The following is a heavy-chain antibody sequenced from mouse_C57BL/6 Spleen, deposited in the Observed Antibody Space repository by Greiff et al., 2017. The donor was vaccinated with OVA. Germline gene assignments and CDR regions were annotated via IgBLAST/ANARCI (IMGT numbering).Heavy chain of an antibody. CDR2: ISDGGSYT. J-gene: IGHJ3*01. CDR3: ARLSPFAY. CDR1: GFTFSSYA. Sequence: EVKLVESGGGLVKPGGSLKLSCAASGFTFSSYAMSWVRQTPEKRLEWVATISDGGSYTYYPDNVKGRFTISRDNAKNNLYLQMSHLKSEDTAVYYCARLSPFAYWGQGTLVTVSA. V-gene: IGHV5-4*03.